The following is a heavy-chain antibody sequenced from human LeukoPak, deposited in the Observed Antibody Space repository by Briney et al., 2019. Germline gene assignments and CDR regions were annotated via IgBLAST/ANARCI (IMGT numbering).Heavy chain of an antibody. Sequence: SETLSLTCTVSGGSISSCYWSWIRQPAGKGLEWIGRIYTSGSTNYNPSLKSRVTMSVDTSKNQFSLKLSSVTAADTAVYYCAREVYYYGSGSYFNYWGQGTLVTVSS. CDR2: IYTSGST. CDR1: GGSISSCY. V-gene: IGHV4-4*07. D-gene: IGHD3-10*01. J-gene: IGHJ4*02. CDR3: AREVYYYGSGSYFNY.